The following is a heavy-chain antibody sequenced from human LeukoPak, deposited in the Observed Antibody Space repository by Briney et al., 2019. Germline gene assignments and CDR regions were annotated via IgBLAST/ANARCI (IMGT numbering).Heavy chain of an antibody. CDR1: GGSISSSSYY. CDR3: ARKGWNYVLDAFDI. CDR2: IYYSGST. J-gene: IGHJ3*02. V-gene: IGHV4-39*07. Sequence: SETLSLTCTVSGGSISSSSYYWGWIRQPPGKGLEWIGSIYYSGSTYYNPSLKSRVTISVDTSKNQFSLKLSSVTAADTAVYYCARKGWNYVLDAFDIWGQGTMVTVSS. D-gene: IGHD1-7*01.